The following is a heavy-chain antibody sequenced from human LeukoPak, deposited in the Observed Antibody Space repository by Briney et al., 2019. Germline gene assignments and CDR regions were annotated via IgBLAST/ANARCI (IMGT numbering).Heavy chain of an antibody. Sequence: GGSLRLSCAASGFTFSTYAMSWVRQPPGKGLEWVSAFSGSGGSTYYADSVKGRFTISRDNSKNTLYLQMNSLRVEDTAVYYCVKSCPPPFRYWGQGTLVTVSS. CDR3: VKSCPPPFRY. CDR2: FSGSGGST. J-gene: IGHJ4*02. CDR1: GFTFSTYA. V-gene: IGHV3-23*01.